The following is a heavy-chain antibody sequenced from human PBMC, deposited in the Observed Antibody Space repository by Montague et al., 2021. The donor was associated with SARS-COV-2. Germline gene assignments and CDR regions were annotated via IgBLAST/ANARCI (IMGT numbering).Heavy chain of an antibody. Sequence: CAISGDSVSSTGAAWDWIRQSPSRVIEWLGRPYYRSEWHTDYAVSVEGRLAIDADTSKNQFSLQLHSVTPEDSAVYYCASGWTLFDWGQGTLVTVSS. D-gene: IGHD6-19*01. CDR3: ASGWTLFD. CDR1: GDSVSSTGAA. V-gene: IGHV6-1*01. J-gene: IGHJ4*02. CDR2: PYYRSEWHT.